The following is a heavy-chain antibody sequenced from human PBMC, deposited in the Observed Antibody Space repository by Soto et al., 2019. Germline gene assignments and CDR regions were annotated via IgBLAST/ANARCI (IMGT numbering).Heavy chain of an antibody. D-gene: IGHD6-19*01. Sequence: QVQLVESGGGVGQPGRSLRLSCAPSGFTFSSYGMHWVRQAPGKGLEWVAFISYDGSNKYFVDSVKGRFTISRDNSKNTLYLQMNSLRAEDTAVYYCAKDSSGMIDYWGQGTLVTVSS. CDR2: ISYDGSNK. CDR3: AKDSSGMIDY. V-gene: IGHV3-30*18. J-gene: IGHJ4*02. CDR1: GFTFSSYG.